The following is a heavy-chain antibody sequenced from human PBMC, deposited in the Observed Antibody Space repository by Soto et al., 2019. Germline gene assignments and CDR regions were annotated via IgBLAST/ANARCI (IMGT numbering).Heavy chain of an antibody. CDR1: GFMFSNHG. D-gene: IGHD1-1*01. J-gene: IGHJ4*02. Sequence: QVQLVESGGGVVQPGRSLRLSCAASGFMFSNHGMHWVRQAPGKGLEWVAVIWPDGNNRYYADSVKGRFTISRDNSKNTVYLQMSSLRVEDTAVYYCVRGDNWNDEASDYWGQGTLVTVSS. CDR3: VRGDNWNDEASDY. V-gene: IGHV3-33*01. CDR2: IWPDGNNR.